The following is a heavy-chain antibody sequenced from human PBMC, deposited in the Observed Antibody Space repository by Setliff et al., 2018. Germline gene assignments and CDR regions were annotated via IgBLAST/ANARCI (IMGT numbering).Heavy chain of an antibody. CDR2: INPHASEK. CDR3: FGAGTCSY. D-gene: IGHD3-10*01. Sequence: GGSLRLSCTASGFSYSNCWVSWVRQAPGKGLEWLASINPHASEKYYVDSVKGRFTISRDNAKNPLSLQMNNLRTEDTAVYCCFGAGTCSYWGQGTLVTVSS. V-gene: IGHV3-7*01. CDR1: GFSYSNCW. J-gene: IGHJ4*02.